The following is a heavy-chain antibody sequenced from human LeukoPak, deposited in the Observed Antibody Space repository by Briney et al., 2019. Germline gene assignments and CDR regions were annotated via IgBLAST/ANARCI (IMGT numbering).Heavy chain of an antibody. J-gene: IGHJ6*02. V-gene: IGHV3-23*01. D-gene: IGHD7-27*01. CDR3: AKGTGDSVDYGMDV. Sequence: GGSLRLSCAASGFTFSSYAMSWVRQAPGKGLEWVSAISGSGGSTYYADSVKGRFTISRDNSKNTLYLQMNSLRAEDTAVYYCAKGTGDSVDYGMDVWGQGTTVTVSS. CDR1: GFTFSSYA. CDR2: ISGSGGST.